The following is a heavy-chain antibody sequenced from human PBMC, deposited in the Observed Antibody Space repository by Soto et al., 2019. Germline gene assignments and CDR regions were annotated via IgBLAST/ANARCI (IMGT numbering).Heavy chain of an antibody. Sequence: QLQLQESGPGLVKPSETLSLTCTVSGVSISNTNYYWGWIRQLPGKGLEWIGTIYFGGITYYNPSLKSRVTISADTSKNQFSLKLSSVTAADTAVYYCAPLFIAAAGGPTGVAPWGQGALVTVSS. CDR3: APLFIAAAGGPTGVAP. J-gene: IGHJ5*02. CDR1: GVSISNTNYY. CDR2: IYFGGIT. D-gene: IGHD6-13*01. V-gene: IGHV4-39*01.